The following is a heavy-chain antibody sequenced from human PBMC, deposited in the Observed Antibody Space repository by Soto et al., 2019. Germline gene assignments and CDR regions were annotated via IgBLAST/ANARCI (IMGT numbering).Heavy chain of an antibody. J-gene: IGHJ6*02. CDR3: ARDMIFSYGMDV. CDR2: ISSSSSYT. CDR1: GFTFSDYY. Sequence: GGSLRLSCAASGFTFSDYYMIWIRQAPGKGLEWVSYISSSSSYTNYADSVKGRFTISRDNAKNSLYLQMNSLRAEDTAVYYCARDMIFSYGMDVWGQGTTVTVSS. V-gene: IGHV3-11*06. D-gene: IGHD3-9*01.